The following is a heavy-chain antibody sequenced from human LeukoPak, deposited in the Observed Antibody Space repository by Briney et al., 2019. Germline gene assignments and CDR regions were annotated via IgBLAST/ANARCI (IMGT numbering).Heavy chain of an antibody. J-gene: IGHJ4*02. Sequence: SETLSLTCAVYGGSFSGYYWSWLRQPPGKGLEWIGEINHSGSTNYNPSLKSRVTISVDTSKNQFSLKLSSVTAADTAVYYCAREYCSSTSCFGYFDYWGQGTLVTVSS. CDR3: AREYCSSTSCFGYFDY. CDR1: GGSFSGYY. V-gene: IGHV4-34*01. CDR2: INHSGST. D-gene: IGHD2-2*01.